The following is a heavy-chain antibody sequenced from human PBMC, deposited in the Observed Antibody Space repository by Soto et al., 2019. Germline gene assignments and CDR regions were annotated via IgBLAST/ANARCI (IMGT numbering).Heavy chain of an antibody. CDR3: AKDRGATGSHFDY. V-gene: IGHV3-43*01. Sequence: GGSLRLSCAASGFTFDDYTMHWVRQAPGKGLEWVSLISWDGGSTYYADSVKGRFTISRDNSKNSLYLQMNSLRTEDTALYYCAKDRGATGSHFDYWGQGTLVTVSS. CDR1: GFTFDDYT. J-gene: IGHJ4*02. D-gene: IGHD1-26*01. CDR2: ISWDGGST.